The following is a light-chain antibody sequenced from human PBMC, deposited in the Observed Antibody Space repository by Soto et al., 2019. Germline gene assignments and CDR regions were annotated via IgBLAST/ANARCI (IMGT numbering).Light chain of an antibody. CDR1: QSVSSN. CDR3: QQYNNWPPVT. V-gene: IGKV3-15*01. Sequence: EIVRTQSPATLSVSPGERATLSCRASQSVSSNLAWYQQKPGQAPRLLIYGASTRATGIPARLSGSGSGTAFTLTISSLQSEDFAVYYCQQYNNWPPVTFGQGTRLEIK. CDR2: GAS. J-gene: IGKJ5*01.